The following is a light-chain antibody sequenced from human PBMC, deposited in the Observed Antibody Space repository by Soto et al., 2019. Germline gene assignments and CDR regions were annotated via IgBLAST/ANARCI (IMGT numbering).Light chain of an antibody. CDR2: DAS. J-gene: IGKJ1*01. Sequence: DIQMTRSPSTLSASVGDRVTITCRASRSINRWLAWYQQKPGKAPKLIISDASNLENGVPSRFSGSGSATEFTLTISSLQSDDFATYSCQQYSAYWTFGHGTKVEIX. V-gene: IGKV1-5*01. CDR3: QQYSAYWT. CDR1: RSINRW.